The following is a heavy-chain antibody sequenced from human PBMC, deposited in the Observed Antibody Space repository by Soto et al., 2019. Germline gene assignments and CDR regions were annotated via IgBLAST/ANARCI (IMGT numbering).Heavy chain of an antibody. CDR2: IYYSGST. CDR1: GGSISSSRYY. V-gene: IGHV4-39*01. D-gene: IGHD6-19*01. CDR3: ERHEAPSGWYFDY. Sequence: QLQLQESGPGLVKPSETLSLTCTVSGGSISSSRYYWGWIRQPPGKGLEWIGRIYYSGSTYYNPSLKSRVHISVDTTKNQFYLNRSSVTDADTAVYYCERHEAPSGWYFDYWGQGTLVTVSS. J-gene: IGHJ4*02.